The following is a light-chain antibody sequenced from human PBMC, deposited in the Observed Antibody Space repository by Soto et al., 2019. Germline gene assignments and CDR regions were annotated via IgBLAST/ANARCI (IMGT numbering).Light chain of an antibody. V-gene: IGLV1-47*01. Sequence: QSVLTQSPSASATPGQRVTISCSGINSNIGSNYVHWYQQFPGTAPKVLIYRNSQRPSGVPDRFSGSKSGISASLAISGLRSEDEADYFCATWDDRLSGVVFGGGTKVTVL. CDR1: NSNIGSNY. J-gene: IGLJ2*01. CDR2: RNS. CDR3: ATWDDRLSGVV.